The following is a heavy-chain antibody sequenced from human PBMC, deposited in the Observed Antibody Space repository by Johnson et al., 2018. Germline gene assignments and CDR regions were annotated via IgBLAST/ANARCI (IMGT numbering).Heavy chain of an antibody. CDR1: GFTVSNNY. J-gene: IGHJ3*01. CDR2: IYSGGST. V-gene: IGHV3-66*02. CDR3: AREGKDAFDL. Sequence: VQLVESGGGVVQPGGSLXLSXAASGFTVSNNYMRWVRQAPGKGLEWGSVIYSGGSTFYADSVKGRVTSSRDSSKNTLYLQMDSLTTRDTAVYYCAREGKDAFDLWGQGSMVTVSS.